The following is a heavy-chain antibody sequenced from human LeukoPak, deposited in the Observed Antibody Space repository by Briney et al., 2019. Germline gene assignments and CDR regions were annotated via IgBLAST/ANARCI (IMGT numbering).Heavy chain of an antibody. V-gene: IGHV3-30*18. J-gene: IGHJ5*02. Sequence: SGRSLRLSRAASGFTFSSYGMHWVRQAPGKGLEWVAVISYDESNKYYGDSGKGRFTISRDNSKNTLYLQMNSLRAEDTAVYYCAKTLDYDFWNGFDPWGQGTLVTVSS. CDR1: GFTFSSYG. D-gene: IGHD3-3*01. CDR2: ISYDESNK. CDR3: AKTLDYDFWNGFDP.